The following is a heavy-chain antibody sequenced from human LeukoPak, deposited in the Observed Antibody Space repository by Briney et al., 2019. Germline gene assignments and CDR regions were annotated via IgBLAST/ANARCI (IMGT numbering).Heavy chain of an antibody. CDR1: GFTFSTYA. J-gene: IGHJ3*02. D-gene: IGHD5-18*01. Sequence: PGGSLRLSCAASGFTFSTYAISWVRQAPGKGLEWVSSISSSSSYIYYADSVKGRFTISRDNAKNSLYLQMNSLRAEDTAVYYCARDWIQLGRAFDIWGQGTMVTVSS. CDR3: ARDWIQLGRAFDI. V-gene: IGHV3-21*01. CDR2: ISSSSSYI.